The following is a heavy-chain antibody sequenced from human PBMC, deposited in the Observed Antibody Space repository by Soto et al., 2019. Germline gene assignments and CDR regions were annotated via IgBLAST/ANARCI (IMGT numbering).Heavy chain of an antibody. J-gene: IGHJ4*02. Sequence: EVQLVESGGGLVQPGGSLRLSCAASGFTFSTYTMNWVRQAPGKGLEWISCITSGGTTTYYADSVKGRFTISRDNARNSLYLQMNSLRDEDTAVYYCARDGGFSGYDLDYWGQGTLVAVSS. D-gene: IGHD5-12*01. V-gene: IGHV3-48*02. CDR3: ARDGGFSGYDLDY. CDR1: GFTFSTYT. CDR2: ITSGGTTT.